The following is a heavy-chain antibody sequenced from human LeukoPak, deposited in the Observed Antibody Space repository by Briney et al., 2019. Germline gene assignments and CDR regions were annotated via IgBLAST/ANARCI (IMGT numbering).Heavy chain of an antibody. CDR3: AKTVGYWHGDAYYFDY. Sequence: GGSLRLSCAASGFTFSSYAMNWVRQAPGKGLEWVSGISGSGGSTYYADSVKGRFTISRDNSKNTLYLQVNSLRAEDTAVYYCAKTVGYWHGDAYYFDYWGQGTLVTVSS. CDR2: ISGSGGST. J-gene: IGHJ4*02. V-gene: IGHV3-23*01. D-gene: IGHD4-17*01. CDR1: GFTFSSYA.